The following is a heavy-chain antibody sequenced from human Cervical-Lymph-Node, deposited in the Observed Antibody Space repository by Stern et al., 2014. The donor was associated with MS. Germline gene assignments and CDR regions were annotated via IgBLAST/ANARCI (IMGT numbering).Heavy chain of an antibody. CDR1: GFTFSSYG. V-gene: IGHV3-33*01. CDR3: ARDRHDLGYCSGGSCYFPDY. J-gene: IGHJ4*02. CDR2: IWYDGSNK. D-gene: IGHD2-15*01. Sequence: QVQLVESGGGVVQPGRSLRLSCAASGFTFSSYGMHWVRQAPGKGLEWVAVIWYDGSNKYYADSVKGRFTISRDNSKTTLYLQMNSMRAEDTAVYYCARDRHDLGYCSGGSCYFPDYWGQGTLVTVSS.